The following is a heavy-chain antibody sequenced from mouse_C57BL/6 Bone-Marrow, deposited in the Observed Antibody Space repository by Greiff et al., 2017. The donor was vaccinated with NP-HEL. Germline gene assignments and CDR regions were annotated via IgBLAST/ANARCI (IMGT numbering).Heavy chain of an antibody. V-gene: IGHV1-87*01. CDR3: SEDSAVYYCALYYDYPYWYFDV. J-gene: IGHJ1*03. CDR2: GQGLEWIG. D-gene: IGHD2-4*01. Sequence: QVQLQQSGPELARPWASVKISCQAFYTFSRRVHFAIRDTNYWMQWVKQRPGQGLEWIGAIYPGNGDTSYNQKFKGKATLTADKSSSTAYMQLSSLTSEDSAVYYCALYYDYPYWYFDVWGTGTTVTVSS. CDR1: YTFSRRVH.